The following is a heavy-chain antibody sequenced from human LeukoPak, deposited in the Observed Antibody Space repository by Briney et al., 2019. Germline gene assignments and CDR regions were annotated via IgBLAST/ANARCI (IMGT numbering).Heavy chain of an antibody. CDR1: GGSISSGDYY. Sequence: KSSETLSLTCTVSGGSISSGDYYWSWIRQPPGKGLEWIGYIYYSGSTYYNPSLKSRVTISVDTSKNQFSLRVSSVTAADTAVYYCAREIPPSSPTDPGDYFDYWGQGTLVTVSS. CDR3: AREIPPSSPTDPGDYFDY. V-gene: IGHV4-30-4*01. J-gene: IGHJ4*02. D-gene: IGHD4-17*01. CDR2: IYYSGST.